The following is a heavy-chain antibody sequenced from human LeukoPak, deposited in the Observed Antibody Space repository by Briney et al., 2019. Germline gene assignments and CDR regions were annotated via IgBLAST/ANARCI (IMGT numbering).Heavy chain of an antibody. Sequence: GGSLRLSCAASGFTFSSYGMHWVRQAPGKGLEWVAVISCDGSNKYYADSVKGRFTISRDNSKNTLYLQMNRLQMNRLRAEDTAVYYCSRDRLGGLDLWGQGTLVTVSS. J-gene: IGHJ5*02. CDR1: GFTFSSYG. CDR3: SRDRLGGLDL. V-gene: IGHV3-30*03. D-gene: IGHD5-12*01. CDR2: ISCDGSNK.